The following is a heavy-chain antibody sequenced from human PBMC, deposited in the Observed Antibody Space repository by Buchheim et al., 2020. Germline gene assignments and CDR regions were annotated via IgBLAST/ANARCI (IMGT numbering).Heavy chain of an antibody. Sequence: EVQLVESGGGLVKPGGSLRLSCAASGFTFSSYSMNWVRQAPGKGLEWVSSISSSSSYIYYADSVKGRFTISRDNAKKSLYLQRNSLRAEDTAVYYCARDPPDSGWSLDHWGQGTL. CDR3: ARDPPDSGWSLDH. CDR2: ISSSSSYI. J-gene: IGHJ4*02. V-gene: IGHV3-21*01. CDR1: GFTFSSYS. D-gene: IGHD6-19*01.